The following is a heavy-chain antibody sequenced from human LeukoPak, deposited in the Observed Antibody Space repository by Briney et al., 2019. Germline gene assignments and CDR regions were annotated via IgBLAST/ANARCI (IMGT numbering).Heavy chain of an antibody. Sequence: HRASVKVSCKASGGTFSSYAISWVRQAPGQGLEWMGGIIPIFGTANYAQKFQGRVTITADESTSTAYMELGSLRSEDTAVYYCARGSREVVIATHFDYWGQGTLVTVSS. CDR3: ARGSREVVIATHFDY. J-gene: IGHJ4*02. CDR1: GGTFSSYA. D-gene: IGHD2-21*01. CDR2: IIPIFGTA. V-gene: IGHV1-69*13.